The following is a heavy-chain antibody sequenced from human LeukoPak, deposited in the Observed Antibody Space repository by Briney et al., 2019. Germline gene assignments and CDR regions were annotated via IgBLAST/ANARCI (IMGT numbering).Heavy chain of an antibody. CDR1: GYTFTNYH. D-gene: IGHD6-25*01. CDR3: ARTTSFTASGYDY. CDR2: INPNSDDR. V-gene: IGHV1-8*03. Sequence: ASVKVSRKASGYTFTNYHINWVRQAPRQGLEWVGWINPNSDDRGYAQKFQGRVTITRDTSRTTSYMELRSLRSEDTAVYSCARTTSFTASGYDYWGQGTLVTVSS. J-gene: IGHJ4*02.